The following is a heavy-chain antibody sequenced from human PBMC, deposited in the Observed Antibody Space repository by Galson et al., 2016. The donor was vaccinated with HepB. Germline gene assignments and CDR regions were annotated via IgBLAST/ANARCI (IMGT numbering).Heavy chain of an antibody. V-gene: IGHV4-4*02. CDR2: IYHSGTT. J-gene: IGHJ2*01. CDR1: GGSISRSNW. Sequence: ETLSLTCAVSGGSISRSNWRSWVRQIPGKGLEWIGQIYHSGTTNYNSSLKSRVTISVDKSNNQFSLNLRSVTAADTAVYYCASYYDNDYWYFDLWGRGTLVTVSS. CDR3: ASYYDNDYWYFDL. D-gene: IGHD3-22*01.